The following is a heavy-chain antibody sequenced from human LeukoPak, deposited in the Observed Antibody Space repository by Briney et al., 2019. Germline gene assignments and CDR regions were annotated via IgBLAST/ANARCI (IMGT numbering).Heavy chain of an antibody. D-gene: IGHD3-3*01. Sequence: PGGSLRLSCAASGFTFSSYSMNWVRQAPGKGLEWVSYISSSSSTTYYADSVKGRFTISRDNAKNSLYLQMNSLRAEDTAVYYCARAWEWLPYYFDYWGQGTLVTVSS. CDR2: ISSSSSTT. CDR1: GFTFSSYS. CDR3: ARAWEWLPYYFDY. J-gene: IGHJ4*02. V-gene: IGHV3-48*01.